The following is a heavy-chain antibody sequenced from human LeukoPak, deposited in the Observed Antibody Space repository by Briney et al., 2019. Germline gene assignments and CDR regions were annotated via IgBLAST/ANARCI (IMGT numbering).Heavy chain of an antibody. CDR1: GFTFSTYS. CDR2: ISTSSSFI. J-gene: IGHJ6*03. V-gene: IGHV3-21*01. Sequence: SGASLRLSCEAAGFTFSTYSMNWVRQAPGKGLEWISSISTSSSFIYYADSVRGRFTISRDNAKSSLYLQMNSLTAEDAAVYYCARYLDPVEYYYMHVWGKGTSVTVSS. D-gene: IGHD2-15*01. CDR3: ARYLDPVEYYYMHV.